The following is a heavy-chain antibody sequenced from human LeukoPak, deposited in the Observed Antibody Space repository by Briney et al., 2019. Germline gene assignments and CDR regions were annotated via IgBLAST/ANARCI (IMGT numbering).Heavy chain of an antibody. Sequence: ASVKISCKVSGYTFTDYYMHWVQQAPGKGLEWMGLVDPEDGETIYAEKLQGRVTITADTSTDTAYMELSSLRSEDTAVYYCATVDYYDSSGLDYWGQGTLVTVPS. J-gene: IGHJ4*02. CDR1: GYTFTDYY. CDR2: VDPEDGET. D-gene: IGHD3-22*01. V-gene: IGHV1-69-2*01. CDR3: ATVDYYDSSGLDY.